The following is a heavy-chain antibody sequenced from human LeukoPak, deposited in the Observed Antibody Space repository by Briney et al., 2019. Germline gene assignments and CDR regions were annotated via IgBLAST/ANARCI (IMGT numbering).Heavy chain of an antibody. J-gene: IGHJ3*02. Sequence: ASVKVSCKASGYTFTGYYMHWVRQAPGQGLEWMGWINTNTGQPAYAQGFTGRFVFSLDTSVSKAYLQISSLKAEDTAVYYCARDFLLQWLYAFDIWGQGTMVTVSS. CDR2: INTNTGQP. CDR1: GYTFTGYY. V-gene: IGHV7-4-1*02. D-gene: IGHD6-19*01. CDR3: ARDFLLQWLYAFDI.